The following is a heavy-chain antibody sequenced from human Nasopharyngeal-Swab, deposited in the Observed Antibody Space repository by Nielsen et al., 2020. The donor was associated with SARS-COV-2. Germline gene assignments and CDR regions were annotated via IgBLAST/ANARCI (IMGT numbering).Heavy chain of an antibody. V-gene: IGHV1-18*01. D-gene: IGHD3-3*01. J-gene: IGHJ6*02. CDR3: ARALYDFWSGYYTENYGMDV. Sequence: ASVKVSCKASGYTFTSYGISWVRQAPGQGLEWIGWISAYNGNTNYAQKLQGRVTMTTDTSTSTAYMELRSLRSDDTAVYYCARALYDFWSGYYTENYGMDVWGQGTTVTVSS. CDR1: GYTFTSYG. CDR2: ISAYNGNT.